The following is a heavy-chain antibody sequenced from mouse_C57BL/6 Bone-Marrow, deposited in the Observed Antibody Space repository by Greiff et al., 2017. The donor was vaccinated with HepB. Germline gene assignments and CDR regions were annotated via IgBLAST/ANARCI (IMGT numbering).Heavy chain of an antibody. CDR3: ARGDLLLDYYAMDY. CDR1: GFTFSDYG. CDR2: ISSGSSTI. Sequence: EVQGVESGGGLVKPGGSLKLSCAASGFTFSDYGMHWVRQAPEKGLEWVAYISSGSSTIYYADTVKGRFTISRDNAKNTLFLQMTSLRSEDTAMYYCARGDLLLDYYAMDYWGQGTSVTVSS. D-gene: IGHD1-1*01. V-gene: IGHV5-17*01. J-gene: IGHJ4*01.